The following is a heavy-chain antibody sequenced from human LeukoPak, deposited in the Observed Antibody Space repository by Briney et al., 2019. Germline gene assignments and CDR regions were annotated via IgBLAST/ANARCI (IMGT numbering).Heavy chain of an antibody. CDR3: ARVQWLAAYYFDY. V-gene: IGHV3-7*03. D-gene: IGHD6-19*01. J-gene: IGHJ4*02. Sequence: GGSLRLSCAASVFTFSSYWMSWVRQAPGKGLEWVANINQDGSEKYYVDSVKGRFTISRDNAKNSLYLRMNSLRAEDTAVYYCARVQWLAAYYFDYWAREPWSPSPQ. CDR1: VFTFSSYW. CDR2: INQDGSEK.